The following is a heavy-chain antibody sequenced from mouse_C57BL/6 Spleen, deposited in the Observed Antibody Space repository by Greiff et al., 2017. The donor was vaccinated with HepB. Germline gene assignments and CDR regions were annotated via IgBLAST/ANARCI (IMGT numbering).Heavy chain of an antibody. D-gene: IGHD2-3*01. CDR2: ISDGGSYT. CDR1: GFTFSSYA. V-gene: IGHV5-4*03. Sequence: EVMLVESGGGLVKPGGSLKLSCAASGFTFSSYAMSWVRQTPEKRLEWVATISDGGSYTYYPDNVKGRFTISRDNAKNNLYLQMSHLKSEDTAMYYCARFYDGYFDYWGQGTTLTVSS. CDR3: ARFYDGYFDY. J-gene: IGHJ2*01.